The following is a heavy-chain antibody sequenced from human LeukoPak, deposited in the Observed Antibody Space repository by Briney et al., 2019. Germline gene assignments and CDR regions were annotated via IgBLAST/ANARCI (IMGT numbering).Heavy chain of an antibody. J-gene: IGHJ4*02. CDR1: GFTFSSYA. D-gene: IGHD5-18*01. Sequence: GGSLRLSCAAAGFTFSSYAMHWVRQAPGKGLEYVSAISSNGGSTYYANSVRGRFTISRDNSKNTLYLQMNSLRTEDTAVYYCARSGYRNVYGARLKYYFDYWGQGTLVTVSS. CDR3: ARSGYRNVYGARLKYYFDY. V-gene: IGHV3-64*01. CDR2: ISSNGGST.